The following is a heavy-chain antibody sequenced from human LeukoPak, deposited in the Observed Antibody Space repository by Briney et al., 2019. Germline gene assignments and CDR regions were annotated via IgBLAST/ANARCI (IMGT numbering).Heavy chain of an antibody. CDR3: ARDLSGFCSSTSCYGFDY. Sequence: GASVKVSCKVSGYTFTSYYMHWVRQAPGQGLEWMGIINPSGGSTSYAQKFQGRVTMTRDTSTSTVYMELSSLRSEDTAVYYCARDLSGFCSSTSCYGFDYWGQGTLVTVSS. CDR1: GYTFTSYY. CDR2: INPSGGST. V-gene: IGHV1-46*01. J-gene: IGHJ4*02. D-gene: IGHD2-2*01.